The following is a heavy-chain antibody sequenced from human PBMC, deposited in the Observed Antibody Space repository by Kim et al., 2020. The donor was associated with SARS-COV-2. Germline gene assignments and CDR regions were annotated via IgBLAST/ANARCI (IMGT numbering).Heavy chain of an antibody. CDR2: YAT. Sequence: YATADGVSVHGRFTISRDDSKNTAYLQMDSLKIDDTAMYYCTRQSESAHDYWAQGTLVTVSS. V-gene: IGHV3-73*01. J-gene: IGHJ4*02. CDR3: TRQSESAHDY.